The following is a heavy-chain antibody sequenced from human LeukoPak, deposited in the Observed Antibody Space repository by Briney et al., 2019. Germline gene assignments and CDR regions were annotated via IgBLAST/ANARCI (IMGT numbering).Heavy chain of an antibody. V-gene: IGHV4-34*01. Sequence: PSETLSLTHAVYGGSFSGYYWSWIRQPPGKRLGWIGEINHSGSINYNPSLKSRVTISVGTSKNQFSLKLSSVTAADTAVYYCVGSSSWDPSLDYWGQGTLVTVSS. CDR3: VGSSSWDPSLDY. J-gene: IGHJ4*02. D-gene: IGHD6-13*01. CDR2: INHSGSI. CDR1: GGSFSGYY.